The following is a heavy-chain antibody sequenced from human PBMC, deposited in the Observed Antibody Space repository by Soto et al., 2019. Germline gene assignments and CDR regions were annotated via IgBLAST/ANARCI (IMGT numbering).Heavy chain of an antibody. CDR1: GASVSTYDYH. CDR3: ARASPPPPFFNSYGLDV. V-gene: IGHV4-31*03. CDR2: VFYSGNT. J-gene: IGHJ6*02. Sequence: QVQLQESGPGLVKPLQTLSLTCTVSGASVSTYDYHWAWIRQHPEGGLEWIGYVFYSGNTYYNPSLRGRIAISLDTSKNQFSLRLTSVTAADTAVYFCARASPPPPFFNSYGLDVWGPGTTVTVSS.